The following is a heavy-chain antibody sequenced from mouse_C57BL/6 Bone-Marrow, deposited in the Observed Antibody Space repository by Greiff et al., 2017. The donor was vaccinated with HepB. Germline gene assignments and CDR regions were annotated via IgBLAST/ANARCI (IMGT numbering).Heavy chain of an antibody. CDR1: GFTFSDFY. J-gene: IGHJ4*01. CDR2: SRNKANDYTT. Sequence: DVMLVESGGGLVQSGRSLRLSCATSGFTFSDFYMEWVRQAPGKGLEWIAASRNKANDYTTEYSASVKGRFIVSRDTSQSILYLQMNALRAEDTAIYYCARDASQASYAMDYWGQGTSVTVSS. D-gene: IGHD3-2*02. V-gene: IGHV7-1*01. CDR3: ARDASQASYAMDY.